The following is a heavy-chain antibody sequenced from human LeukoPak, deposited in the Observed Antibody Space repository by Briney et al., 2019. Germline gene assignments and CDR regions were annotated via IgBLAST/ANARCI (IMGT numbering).Heavy chain of an antibody. CDR3: ARPPYCSGGSCYSGF. Sequence: PGESLKISCKGSGYSFTSYWIGWVRQMPGKGLEWMGIIYPSDSDTRYSPSFQGQVTISADKSISTAYLQWTSLKAPDTAIYYCARPPYCSGGSCYSGFWGQGTLVTVSS. CDR2: IYPSDSDT. D-gene: IGHD2-15*01. J-gene: IGHJ4*02. V-gene: IGHV5-51*03. CDR1: GYSFTSYW.